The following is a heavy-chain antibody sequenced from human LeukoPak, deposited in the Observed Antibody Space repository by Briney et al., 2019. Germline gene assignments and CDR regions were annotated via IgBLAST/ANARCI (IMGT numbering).Heavy chain of an antibody. Sequence: SEALSLTCTVSGGSISSYYWSWIRQPPGKGLEWIGYIYYSGSTNYNPSLKSRVTISVDTSKNQFSLKLSSVTAADTAVYYCARDNWNYGSSMDVWGQGTTVTVSS. CDR2: IYYSGST. CDR3: ARDNWNYGSSMDV. CDR1: GGSISSYY. V-gene: IGHV4-59*01. J-gene: IGHJ6*02. D-gene: IGHD1-7*01.